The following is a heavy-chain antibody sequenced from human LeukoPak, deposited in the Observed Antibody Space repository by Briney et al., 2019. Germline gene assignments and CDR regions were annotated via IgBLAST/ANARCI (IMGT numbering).Heavy chain of an antibody. D-gene: IGHD7-27*01. J-gene: IGHJ4*02. CDR2: INPKSGGT. CDR3: ARDLSSTSNWELDY. V-gene: IGHV1-2*02. CDR1: GYTFTDYY. Sequence: ASVKVSCKASGYTFTDYYIHWVRQAPGQGLEWMGWINPKSGGTNYEQTFQGRVTMTRDTSISTVYMDLSRLTSDDTAVYYCARDLSSTSNWELDYWGQGTPVTVSS.